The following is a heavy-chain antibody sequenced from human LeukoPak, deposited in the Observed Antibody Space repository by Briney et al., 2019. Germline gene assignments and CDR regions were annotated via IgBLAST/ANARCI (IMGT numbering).Heavy chain of an antibody. CDR2: IKQDGSEK. CDR1: GFTSSSYW. Sequence: GGSLRLSCAASGFTSSSYWMSWVRQTPGKGLEWVANIKQDGSEKYYVDSVKGRFTISRDNAKNSLYLQMNSLRAEDTAVYYYAREGPDAFDIWGQGTMVTVSS. J-gene: IGHJ3*02. V-gene: IGHV3-7*01. CDR3: AREGPDAFDI.